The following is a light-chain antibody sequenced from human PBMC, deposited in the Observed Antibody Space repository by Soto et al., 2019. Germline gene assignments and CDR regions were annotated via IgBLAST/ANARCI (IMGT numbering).Light chain of an antibody. J-gene: IGLJ1*01. CDR2: EVN. CDR1: SSDVGGYNY. CDR3: TSYAGSNNV. V-gene: IGLV2-8*01. Sequence: QSALTQPPSAAGSPGQSVTISCTGTSSDVGGYNYVSWYQQHPGKVPKLMVYEVNKRPSGVPDRFSGSKSGNTASLTVSGLQAEDEADYYCTSYAGSNNVFGTGTKLTVL.